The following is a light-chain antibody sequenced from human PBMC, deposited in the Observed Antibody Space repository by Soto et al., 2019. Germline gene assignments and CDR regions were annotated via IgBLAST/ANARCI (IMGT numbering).Light chain of an antibody. V-gene: IGKV3-15*01. Sequence: EIVMTQSPATLSVSPGERATLSCRASQSVSSNLAWYQQKPGQAPRLLIFGASTRATGIPARFSGSGSGTEFTLTISSLQSEDFAVYSCPQYNTWPPITFGPGTRLDIK. CDR1: QSVSSN. CDR3: PQYNTWPPIT. CDR2: GAS. J-gene: IGKJ5*01.